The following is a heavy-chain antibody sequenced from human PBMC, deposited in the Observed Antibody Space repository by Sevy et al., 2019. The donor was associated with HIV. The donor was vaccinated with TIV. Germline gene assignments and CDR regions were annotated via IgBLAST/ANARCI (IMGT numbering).Heavy chain of an antibody. V-gene: IGHV3-43*01. CDR3: AKDLSGSYYNQDYYFGY. D-gene: IGHD3-10*01. Sequence: GGSLRLSCAASGFTFDDYTMHWVRQAPGKGLEWVSLISWDGGSTYYADSVKGRFTISRDNSKNSLYLQMNSLRTEDTALYYCAKDLSGSYYNQDYYFGYWGQGTLVTVSS. CDR1: GFTFDDYT. J-gene: IGHJ4*02. CDR2: ISWDGGST.